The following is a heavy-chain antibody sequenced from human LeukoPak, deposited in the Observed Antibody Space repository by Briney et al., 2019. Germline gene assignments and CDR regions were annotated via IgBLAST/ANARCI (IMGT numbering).Heavy chain of an antibody. Sequence: SETLSLTCTVSGDSINSKSYYWTWIRQPAGKGLEWIGRIYTTSGSTNYNPSLKSRVLISMDTSKNHISLRLNSATAADTAVYYCARVEAQWVASHWFDPWGQGAQVTVSS. CDR2: IYTTSGST. V-gene: IGHV4-61*02. D-gene: IGHD6-19*01. CDR1: GDSINSKSYY. J-gene: IGHJ5*02. CDR3: ARVEAQWVASHWFDP.